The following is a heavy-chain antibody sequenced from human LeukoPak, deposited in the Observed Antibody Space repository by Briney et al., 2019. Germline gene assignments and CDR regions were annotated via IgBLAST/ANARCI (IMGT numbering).Heavy chain of an antibody. Sequence: PGGSLRLSCAASGFTFSSYSTNWVRQAPGKGLEWVSSISSSSSYIYYADSVKGRFTISRDNAKNSLYLQMNSLRAEDTAVYYCARGFLTGDNGPAFDIWGQGTMVTVSS. D-gene: IGHD7-27*01. V-gene: IGHV3-21*01. CDR2: ISSSSSYI. CDR3: ARGFLTGDNGPAFDI. J-gene: IGHJ3*02. CDR1: GFTFSSYS.